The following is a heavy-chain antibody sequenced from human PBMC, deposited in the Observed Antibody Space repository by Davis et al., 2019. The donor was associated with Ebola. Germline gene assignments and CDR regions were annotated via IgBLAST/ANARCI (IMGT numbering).Heavy chain of an antibody. CDR1: GGSISSYY. V-gene: IGHV4-59*01. D-gene: IGHD1-14*01. J-gene: IGHJ4*02. CDR2: IYYSGSI. CDR3: ARGFKPFDY. Sequence: MPSETLSLTCTVSGGSISSYYWSWIRQPPGKGLEWIGYIYYSGSINYNPSLKSRVTISVDTSKNQFSLKLSSVTAADTAVYYCARGFKPFDYWGQGTLVTVSS.